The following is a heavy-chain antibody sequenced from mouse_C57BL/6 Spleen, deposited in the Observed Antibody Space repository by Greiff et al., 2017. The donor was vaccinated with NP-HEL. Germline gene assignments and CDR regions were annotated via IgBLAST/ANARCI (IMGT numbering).Heavy chain of an antibody. J-gene: IGHJ1*03. CDR1: GFTFSDYG. Sequence: EVKLMESGGGLVKPGGSLKLSCAASGFTFSDYGMHWVRQAPEKGLEWVAYISSGSSTIYYADTVKGRFTISRDNAKNTLFLQMTSLRSEDTAMYYCARGAYYSNYGYFDVWGTGTTVTVSS. V-gene: IGHV5-17*01. CDR2: ISSGSSTI. D-gene: IGHD2-5*01. CDR3: ARGAYYSNYGYFDV.